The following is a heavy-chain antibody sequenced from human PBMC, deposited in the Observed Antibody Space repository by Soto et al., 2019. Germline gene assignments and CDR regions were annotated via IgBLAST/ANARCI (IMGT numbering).Heavy chain of an antibody. D-gene: IGHD2-15*01. CDR1: GFSLSNARMG. V-gene: IGHV2-26*01. J-gene: IGHJ6*03. CDR3: GRVGYGSGGSCYSYYYYYMDV. Sequence: QVTLKESGPVLVKPTETLTLTCTVSGFSLSNARMGVSWIRQPPGKALEWLAHIFSNDEKSYSTSLKSRLTIAKDTSKSQVVLTMTNMDPVDTATYYCGRVGYGSGGSCYSYYYYYMDVWGKGTTVTVSS. CDR2: IFSNDEK.